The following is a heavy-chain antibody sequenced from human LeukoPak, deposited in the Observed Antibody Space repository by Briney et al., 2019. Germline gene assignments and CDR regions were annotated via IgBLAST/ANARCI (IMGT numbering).Heavy chain of an antibody. CDR1: GFTFSSYS. CDR2: TSFDGGVK. D-gene: IGHD2-2*01. J-gene: IGHJ4*02. Sequence: GGSLRLSCAASGFTFSSYSMHWVRQTPGEGLEWVAVTSFDGGVKFYADSVKGRFTISRDNSQNTLFLQMNSLRAEDTAVYYCAKDIDIVVVPAAMGPGYWGRGTLVTVSS. V-gene: IGHV3-30*04. CDR3: AKDIDIVVVPAAMGPGY.